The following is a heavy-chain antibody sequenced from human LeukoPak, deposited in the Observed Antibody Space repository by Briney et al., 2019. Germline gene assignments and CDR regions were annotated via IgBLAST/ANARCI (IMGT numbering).Heavy chain of an antibody. CDR2: TRYDGSVN. CDR1: GFTFTSYA. D-gene: IGHD7-27*01. CDR3: AKDHWGPSSFFEY. J-gene: IGHJ4*02. Sequence: HSGGSLRLSCATSGFTFTSYAMHWVRQAPGKGLEWVAFTRYDGSVNYYSDSVTGRFTISRDNSKNTVDLQMNSLRPEDTAVYYCAKDHWGPSSFFEYLGQGTLVIVSS. V-gene: IGHV3-30*02.